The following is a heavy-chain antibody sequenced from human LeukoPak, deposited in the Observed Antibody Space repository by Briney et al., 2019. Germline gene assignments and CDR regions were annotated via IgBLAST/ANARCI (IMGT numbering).Heavy chain of an antibody. Sequence: GESLKISCKGSGYSFTSYWIGWVRQMPGKGLEWMGIIYPGDSDTRYSPSFQGQVTISADKSIRTAYLQWSSLKASDTAMYYCARAPRAYYDILTGYYKVYYFDYWGQGTLVTVSS. CDR3: ARAPRAYYDILTGYYKVYYFDY. V-gene: IGHV5-51*01. J-gene: IGHJ4*02. CDR2: IYPGDSDT. D-gene: IGHD3-9*01. CDR1: GYSFTSYW.